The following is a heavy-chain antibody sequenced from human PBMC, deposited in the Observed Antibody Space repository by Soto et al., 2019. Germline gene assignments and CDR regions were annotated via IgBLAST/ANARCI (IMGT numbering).Heavy chain of an antibody. V-gene: IGHV1-18*01. CDR2: ISAYNGNT. J-gene: IGHJ5*02. D-gene: IGHD6-13*01. Sequence: GASVKVSCKASGYAFTSYGISWVRQAPGQGLEWMGWISAYNGNTNYAQKLQGRVTMTTDTSTSTVYMELRSLRSDDTAVYYCARVVAALYNSFDHWGQGTLVTVSS. CDR3: ARVVAALYNSFDH. CDR1: GYAFTSYG.